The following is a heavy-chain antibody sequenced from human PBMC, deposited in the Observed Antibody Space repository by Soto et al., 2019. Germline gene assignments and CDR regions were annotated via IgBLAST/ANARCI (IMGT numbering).Heavy chain of an antibody. CDR3: ASHSCSGTSFYWYCDV. CDR1: GYQFTVSY. V-gene: IGHV1-2*02. Sequence: QVRLVQSGADVQRPGASMNISCQARGYQFTVSYLHWVRRAPGHGLQWMGMINPDTGSTTYAETSQEKVTMTTDKSAGTVFLGLGRLTSDDTSNYYCASHSCSGTSFYWYCDVWGQGTFVSVSS. J-gene: IGHJ6*02. D-gene: IGHD2-2*01. CDR2: INPDTGST.